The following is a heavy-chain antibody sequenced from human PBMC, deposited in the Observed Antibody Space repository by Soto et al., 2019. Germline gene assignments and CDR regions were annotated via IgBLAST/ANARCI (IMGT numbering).Heavy chain of an antibody. D-gene: IGHD3-9*01. CDR3: AKDLLTGYYLGAFDY. J-gene: IGHJ4*02. CDR2: ISGSGGST. V-gene: IGHV3-23*01. CDR1: GFTFSSYA. Sequence: EVQLLESGGGLVQPGGSLRLSCAASGFTFSSYAMSWVRQAPGKGLEWVSAISGSGGSTYYADSVKGRFTISRDNSKNTLYLKMNRLRAEDTAVYYCAKDLLTGYYLGAFDYWGQGTLVTVSS.